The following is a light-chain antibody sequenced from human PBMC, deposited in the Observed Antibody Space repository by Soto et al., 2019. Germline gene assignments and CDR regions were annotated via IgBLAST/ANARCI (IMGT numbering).Light chain of an antibody. CDR1: HDISTF. V-gene: IGKV1-5*03. CDR2: KAS. J-gene: IGKJ1*01. CDR3: QHYNSYSEA. Sequence: DIQLTQSPSLLSASIGDRVTITCRASHDISTFLAWYQQKPGKAPKLLIYKASTLKSGVPSRFSGSGSGTEFTLTISSLQPDDFATYYCQHYNSYSEAFGQGTKV.